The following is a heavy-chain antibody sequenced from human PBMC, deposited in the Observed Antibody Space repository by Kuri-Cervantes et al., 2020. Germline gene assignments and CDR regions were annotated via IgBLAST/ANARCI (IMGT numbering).Heavy chain of an antibody. J-gene: IGHJ6*03. V-gene: IGHV1-2*02. D-gene: IGHD4-17*01. CDR1: GYTFSGNY. CDR3: ARDRRFTTVTSVYYYYMDV. Sequence: ASVKVSCKASGYTFSGNYIHWVRQAPGQGLEWMGWINPNSGGTNYAQKFQGRVTLTRDTSISTAYMELSRLRSDDTAVYYCARDRRFTTVTSVYYYYMDVWGKGTTVTVSS. CDR2: INPNSGGT.